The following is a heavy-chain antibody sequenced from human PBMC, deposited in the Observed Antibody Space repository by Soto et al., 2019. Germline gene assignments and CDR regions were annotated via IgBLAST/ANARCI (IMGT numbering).Heavy chain of an antibody. CDR1: GVSIISHY. V-gene: IGHV3-53*05. J-gene: IGHJ6*02. Sequence: GGSLRLSCAASGVSIISHYMSWVRQAPGKGLEWISLIYAGGSTFYADSVKGRFTISRDNSKNTLYLQMSSLRAEDTAVYYCVKDLPWFGELSQEYYYYYGMDVWGQGTTVTVSS. D-gene: IGHD3-10*01. CDR3: VKDLPWFGELSQEYYYYYGMDV. CDR2: IYAGGST.